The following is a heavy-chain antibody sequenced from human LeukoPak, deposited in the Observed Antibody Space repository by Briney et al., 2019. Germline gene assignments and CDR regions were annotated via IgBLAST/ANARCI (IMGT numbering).Heavy chain of an antibody. CDR2: MNPNGGNT. Sequence: ASVKVSCKASGYTFTSYDINWVRQATGQGLEWMGWMNPNGGNTGYAQKFQGRVTMTRNTSISTAYMELSSLRSEDTAVYYCARSPIAAAGIMFDPWGQGTLVTVSS. CDR3: ARSPIAAAGIMFDP. D-gene: IGHD6-13*01. CDR1: GYTFTSYD. V-gene: IGHV1-8*01. J-gene: IGHJ5*02.